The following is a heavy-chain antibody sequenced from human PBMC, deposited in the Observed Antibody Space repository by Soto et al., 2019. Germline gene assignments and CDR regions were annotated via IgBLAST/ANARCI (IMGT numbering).Heavy chain of an antibody. CDR3: ARASTVVNAFDY. CDR2: IIPIFGTA. J-gene: IGHJ4*02. Sequence: SVKVSCKASGGTFSSYAISWVRQAPGQGLVWMGGIIPIFGTANYAQKFQGRVTITADESTSTAYMELSSLRSEDTAVYYCARASTVVNAFDYWGQGTLVTVSS. V-gene: IGHV1-69*13. D-gene: IGHD4-17*01. CDR1: GGTFSSYA.